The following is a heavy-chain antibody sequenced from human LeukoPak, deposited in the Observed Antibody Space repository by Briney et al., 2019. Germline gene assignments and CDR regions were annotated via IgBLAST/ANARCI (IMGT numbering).Heavy chain of an antibody. CDR2: ISSSSSYI. CDR1: GFTFSSYS. CDR3: ARERGGGAILYYFDY. V-gene: IGHV3-21*01. D-gene: IGHD3-10*01. J-gene: IGHJ4*02. Sequence: PGGSLRLSCAASGFTFSSYSMIWVRQAPGKGLEWVSSISSSSSYIYYADSVKGRFTISRDNAKNSLYLQMNSLRAEDTAVYYCARERGGGAILYYFDYWGQGTLVTVSS.